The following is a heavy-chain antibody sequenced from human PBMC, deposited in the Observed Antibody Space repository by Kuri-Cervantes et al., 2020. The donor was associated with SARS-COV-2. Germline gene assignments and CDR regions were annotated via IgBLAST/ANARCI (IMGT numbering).Heavy chain of an antibody. CDR2: ISAYNGNT. V-gene: IGHV1-18*01. CDR3: ARKCHYNYMDV. CDR1: GYTFTSYG. J-gene: IGHJ6*03. Sequence: ASVKVSCKASGYTFTSYGISWVRQAPGQGLEWMGWISAYNGNTNYAQKLQGRVTMTTDTSTSTAYMEPSSLRSEDTAVYYCARKCHYNYMDVWGKGTTVTGAS. D-gene: IGHD2-2*02.